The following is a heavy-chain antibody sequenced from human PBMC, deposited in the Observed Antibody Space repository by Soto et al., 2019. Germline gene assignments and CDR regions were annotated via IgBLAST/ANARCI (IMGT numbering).Heavy chain of an antibody. J-gene: IGHJ5*02. V-gene: IGHV5-51*01. CDR2: IYPGDSDT. D-gene: IGHD3-3*01. CDR1: GYSFTSYW. Sequence: PGESLKISCKGSGYSFTSYWIGWVRQMPGKGLEWMGIIYPGDSDTRYSPSFQGRVTISADKSISTAYLQWSSLKASDTAMYYCERHDYDFWSGHLNWFDPWGQGTLVTVSS. CDR3: ERHDYDFWSGHLNWFDP.